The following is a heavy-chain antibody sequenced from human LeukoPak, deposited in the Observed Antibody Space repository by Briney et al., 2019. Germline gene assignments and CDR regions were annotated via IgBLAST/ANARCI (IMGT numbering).Heavy chain of an antibody. CDR2: IHYSGST. Sequence: KSSKTLSLTCTDPGGSISSYYWSWIRQPLWKRLDWIGYIHYSGSTNYNPSLKSRVSVSVDTSKNQFSLKLSSVTATDTAVYYCARGGVVARIFDFWGPGSLVTVSS. J-gene: IGHJ4*02. D-gene: IGHD6-19*01. CDR3: ARGGVVARIFDF. CDR1: GGSISSYY. V-gene: IGHV4-59*01.